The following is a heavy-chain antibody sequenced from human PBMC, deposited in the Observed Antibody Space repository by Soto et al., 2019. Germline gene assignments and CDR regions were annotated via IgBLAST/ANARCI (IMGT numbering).Heavy chain of an antibody. CDR2: IYWDDDK. Sequence: ESGPTLVNPTQTLTLTCTFSGFSLSDSGVGVGWIRQPPGKALEWLTLIYWDDDKRYSPSLKSRLTITKDTSKNQVVLTMTNMDPVDTATYYCAHLGYSGYDFPYWGQGTLVTVSS. CDR3: AHLGYSGYDFPY. D-gene: IGHD5-12*01. CDR1: GFSLSDSGVG. J-gene: IGHJ4*02. V-gene: IGHV2-5*02.